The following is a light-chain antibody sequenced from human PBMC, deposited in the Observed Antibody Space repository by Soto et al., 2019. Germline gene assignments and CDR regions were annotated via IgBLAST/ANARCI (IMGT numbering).Light chain of an antibody. J-gene: IGLJ1*01. CDR2: EVS. Sequence: HSALTQPASVSGSPGQSITSSCTGTSSDVGGYNYVSWYQHHPGKAPKLMIYEVSNRPSGVSNRFSGSKSGNTASLTISGLQAEDEADYYCSSYTSSSTLCFGTGTKLTVL. CDR1: SSDVGGYNY. CDR3: SSYTSSSTLC. V-gene: IGLV2-14*01.